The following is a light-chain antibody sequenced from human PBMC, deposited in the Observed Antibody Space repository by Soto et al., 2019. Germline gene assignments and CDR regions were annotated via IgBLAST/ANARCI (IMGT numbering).Light chain of an antibody. Sequence: SYDLTQPPSVSVAPGKTARITCGGNKIGSKSVHWYQQKPGQAPVLVIYYDSDRPSGIPERFSGSNSGNTATLTISRVEAGDEADYYCQVWDSSSDHVVFGGGTKLTVL. CDR3: QVWDSSSDHVV. CDR1: KIGSKS. V-gene: IGLV3-21*04. CDR2: YDS. J-gene: IGLJ2*01.